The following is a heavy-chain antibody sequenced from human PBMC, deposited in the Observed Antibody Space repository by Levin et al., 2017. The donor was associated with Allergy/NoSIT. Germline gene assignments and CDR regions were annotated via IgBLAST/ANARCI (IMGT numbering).Heavy chain of an antibody. CDR1: GFTFSSYY. CDR2: ITSDGSTT. V-gene: IGHV3-74*01. CDR3: ARGGCSSTSCLDY. D-gene: IGHD2-2*01. J-gene: IGHJ4*02. Sequence: GGSLRLSCAASGFTFSSYYMHWVRQVPGKGLVWVSRITSDGSTTNYADSVEGRFTISRDNAKNTLYLQMNSLRAEDTAVYYCARGGCSSTSCLDYWGQGTLVTVSS.